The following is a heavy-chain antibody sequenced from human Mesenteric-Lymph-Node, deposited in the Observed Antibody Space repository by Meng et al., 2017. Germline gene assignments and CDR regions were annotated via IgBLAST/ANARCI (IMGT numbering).Heavy chain of an antibody. CDR1: PYAFGTYG. Sequence: QVPLLHPGPEVKKPGASVRVSCKASPYAFGTYGISWVRQAPGLGLEWMGWFVNYRDTYPAPKFQDRVTMTTDTHTNTVIMELRSLTSDDTAVYYCVKGTPGRSYCDYWGQGTLVTVSS. V-gene: IGHV1-18*01. J-gene: IGHJ4*02. D-gene: IGHD3-10*01. CDR3: VKGTPGRSYCDY. CDR2: FVNYRDT.